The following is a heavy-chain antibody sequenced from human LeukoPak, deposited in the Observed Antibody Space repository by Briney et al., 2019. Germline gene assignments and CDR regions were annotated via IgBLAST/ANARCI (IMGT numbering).Heavy chain of an antibody. CDR3: ARESEFCSGGSCYSNYYYYYYMDV. CDR2: IYTSGST. V-gene: IGHV4-61*02. CDR1: GGSISSGSYY. D-gene: IGHD2-15*01. Sequence: PSQTLSLTCIFSGGSISSGSYYWSWIRQPAGKGLEWIGRIYTSGSTNYNPSLKSRVTISVDTSKNQFSLKLSSVTAADTAVYYCARESEFCSGGSCYSNYYYYYYMDVWGKGTTVTVSS. J-gene: IGHJ6*03.